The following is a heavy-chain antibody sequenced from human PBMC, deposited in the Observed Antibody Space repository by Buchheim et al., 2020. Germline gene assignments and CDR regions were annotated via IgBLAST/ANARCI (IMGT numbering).Heavy chain of an antibody. CDR3: AGGPPASGWLSYYGMDV. CDR2: IIPIFGTA. D-gene: IGHD6-19*01. V-gene: IGHV1-69*12. CDR1: GGTFSSYA. J-gene: IGHJ6*02. Sequence: QVQLVQSGAEVKKPGSSVKVSCKASGGTFSSYAISWVRQAPGQGLEWMGGIIPIFGTANYAQKFQVRVTITADESTRTAYMELSSLRSEDTAVYYCAGGPPASGWLSYYGMDVWGQGTT.